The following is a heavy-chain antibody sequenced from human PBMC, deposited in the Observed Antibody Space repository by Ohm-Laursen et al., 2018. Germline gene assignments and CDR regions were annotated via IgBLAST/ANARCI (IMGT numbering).Heavy chain of an antibody. CDR2: ISYDGSNK. CDR1: GFTVSSNY. Sequence: SLRLSCAASGFTVSSNYMIWVRQAPGKGLEWVAVISYDGSNKYYADSVKGRFTISRDNSKNTLYLQMNSLRAEDTAVYYCAKDPYYGSALWGQGTLVTVSS. J-gene: IGHJ4*02. V-gene: IGHV3-30*18. CDR3: AKDPYYGSAL. D-gene: IGHD3-10*01.